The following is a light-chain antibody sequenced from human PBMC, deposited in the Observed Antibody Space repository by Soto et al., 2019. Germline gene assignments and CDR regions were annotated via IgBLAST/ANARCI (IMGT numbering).Light chain of an antibody. CDR3: HQSGSSSLT. CDR2: GVS. CDR1: QSARNNY. Sequence: EIVLTHSPGTLSLSPGERATLSCRVSQSARNNYLAWYQQKPRQAPRLLIHGVSSRATGIPDRFSGSGSGRDFTLTISTLEPEDFVVYYCHQSGSSSLTFGPGTKVDFK. V-gene: IGKV3-20*01. J-gene: IGKJ3*01.